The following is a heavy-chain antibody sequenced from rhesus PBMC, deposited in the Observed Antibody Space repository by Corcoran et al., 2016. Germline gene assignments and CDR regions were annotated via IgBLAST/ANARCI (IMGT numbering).Heavy chain of an antibody. D-gene: IGHD3-28*01. Sequence: QVQLQESGPGLVKPSETLSLTCAVSGGSISGYYWNWIRQPPAQGLEGSGYIGCSIGSTYNNPSLKSRVTISTDTYKNQFSLKLSSVTAADTAVYYCARIDSGYYRYNRFDVWGAGVLVTVSS. CDR2: IGCSIGST. V-gene: IGHV4-165*02. CDR1: GGSISGYY. J-gene: IGHJ5-1*01. CDR3: ARIDSGYYRYNRFDV.